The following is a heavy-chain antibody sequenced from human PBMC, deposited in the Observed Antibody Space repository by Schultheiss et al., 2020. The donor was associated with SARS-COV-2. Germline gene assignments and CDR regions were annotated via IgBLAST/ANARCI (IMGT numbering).Heavy chain of an antibody. CDR3: ARGENNWNYVKAY. Sequence: GGSLRLSCAVSGFYFRNCDLNWVRQAPGKGLEWVAVIWYDGSNKYYADSVKGRFTISRDNAKNSLYLQMNSLRAEDTAVYYCARGENNWNYVKAYWGQGTLVTVSS. CDR2: IWYDGSNK. D-gene: IGHD1-7*01. J-gene: IGHJ4*02. CDR1: GFYFRNCD. V-gene: IGHV3-33*08.